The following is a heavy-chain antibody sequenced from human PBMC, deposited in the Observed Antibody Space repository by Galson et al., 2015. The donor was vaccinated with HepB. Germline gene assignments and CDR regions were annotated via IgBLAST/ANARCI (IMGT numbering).Heavy chain of an antibody. CDR2: IWSDGSNK. D-gene: IGHD3-10*01. Sequence: SLRLSCAASGFIFSSFGMHWVRQAPGKGLEWVGVIWSDGSNKYYADFVKGRFTISRDNAKNSLYLQMNSLRAEDTAIYYCARVKRGEWYSFYYYGMDVWGQGTTVTVSS. V-gene: IGHV3-33*01. CDR1: GFIFSSFG. J-gene: IGHJ6*02. CDR3: ARVKRGEWYSFYYYGMDV.